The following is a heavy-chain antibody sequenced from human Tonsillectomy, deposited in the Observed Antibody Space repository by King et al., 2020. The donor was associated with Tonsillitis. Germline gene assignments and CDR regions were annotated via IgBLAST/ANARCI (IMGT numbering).Heavy chain of an antibody. V-gene: IGHV3-30*01. J-gene: IGHJ4*02. CDR3: ARDGGTVRGLDY. D-gene: IGHD3-10*01. Sequence: DSVKGRFTISRDNSKNTLYLQMNSLRAEDTAVYYCARDGGTVRGLDYWGQGALVIVSS.